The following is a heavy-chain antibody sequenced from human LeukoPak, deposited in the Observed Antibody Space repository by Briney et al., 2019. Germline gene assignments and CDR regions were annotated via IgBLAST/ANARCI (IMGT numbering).Heavy chain of an antibody. CDR3: STVGGHKDVWRSYYSAH. CDR1: GFTFSNAW. D-gene: IGHD3-3*01. CDR2: IRNYEYGGTT. V-gene: IGHV3-15*01. Sequence: GGALRLSCAASGFTFSNAWMTGVRQAPCKELDWVGRIRNYEYGGTTDYAAPAKDRFIISRDNSIDTEDVQTDNLTNDGTAGRFCSTVGGHKDVWRSYYSAHWGPGTRVTVAS. J-gene: IGHJ4*02.